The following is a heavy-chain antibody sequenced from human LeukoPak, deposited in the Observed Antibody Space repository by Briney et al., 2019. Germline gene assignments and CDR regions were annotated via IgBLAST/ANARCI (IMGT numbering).Heavy chain of an antibody. CDR1: GFTFSSYA. V-gene: IGHV3-23*01. Sequence: QTGGPLRLSCAASGFTFSSYAMNWLRQAPGKGLEWVSAISGSGGSTYYADSVKGRFTISRDNSKNTLYLQMNSLRAEDTAVYYCAKAPPLNFDWLLNFFDYWGQGTLVTVSS. D-gene: IGHD3-9*01. J-gene: IGHJ4*02. CDR3: AKAPPLNFDWLLNFFDY. CDR2: ISGSGGST.